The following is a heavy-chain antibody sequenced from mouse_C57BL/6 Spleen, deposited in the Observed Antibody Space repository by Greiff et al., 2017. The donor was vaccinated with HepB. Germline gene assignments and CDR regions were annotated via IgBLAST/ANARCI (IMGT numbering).Heavy chain of an antibody. Sequence: VQLVESGAELVKPGASVKISCKASGYAFSSYWMNWVKQRPGKGLEWIGQIYPGDGDTNYNGKFKGKATLTADKSSSTAYMQLSSLTSEDSAVYFCASGPSIAYWGQGTLVTVSA. CDR3: ASGPSIAY. CDR2: IYPGDGDT. D-gene: IGHD3-1*01. V-gene: IGHV1-80*01. J-gene: IGHJ3*01. CDR1: GYAFSSYW.